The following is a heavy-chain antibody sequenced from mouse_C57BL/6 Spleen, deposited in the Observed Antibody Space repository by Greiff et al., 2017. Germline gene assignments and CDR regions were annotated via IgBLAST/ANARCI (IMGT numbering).Heavy chain of an antibody. CDR2: IDPETGGT. CDR1: GYTFTDYE. J-gene: IGHJ3*01. Sequence: QVQLQQSGAELVRPGASVTLSCKASGYTFTDYEMHWVKQTPVHGLEWIGAIDPETGGTAYNQKFKGKAILTADKSSSTAYMELRSLTSEDSAVYYCTRGDYYGSREDWFAYWGQGTLVTVSA. V-gene: IGHV1-15*01. CDR3: TRGDYYGSREDWFAY. D-gene: IGHD1-1*01.